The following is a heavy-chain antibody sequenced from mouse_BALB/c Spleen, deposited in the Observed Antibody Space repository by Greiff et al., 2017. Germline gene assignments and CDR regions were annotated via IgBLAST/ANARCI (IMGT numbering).Heavy chain of an antibody. J-gene: IGHJ4*01. CDR2: IDPANGNT. CDR3: ARGSSPYAMDY. CDR1: GFNIKDTY. V-gene: IGHV14-3*02. D-gene: IGHD1-1*01. Sequence: EVQLQQSGAELVKPGASVKLSCTASGFNIKDTYMHWVKQRPEQGLEWIGRIDPANGNTKYDPKFQGKATITADTSSNTAYLQLSSLTSEDTAVYYCARGSSPYAMDYWGQGTSVTVSS.